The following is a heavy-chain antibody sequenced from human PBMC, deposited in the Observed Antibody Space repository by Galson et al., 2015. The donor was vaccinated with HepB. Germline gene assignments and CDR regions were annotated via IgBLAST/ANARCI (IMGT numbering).Heavy chain of an antibody. J-gene: IGHJ4*02. D-gene: IGHD3-22*01. Sequence: GYTFTGYYMHWVRQAPGQGLEWMGWINPNSGGTNYAQKFQGRVTMTRDTSISTAYMELSRLRSDDTAVYYCASLNYYDSSGYYSDVLFDYWGQGTLVTVSS. V-gene: IGHV1-2*02. CDR2: INPNSGGT. CDR1: GYTFTGYY. CDR3: ASLNYYDSSGYYSDVLFDY.